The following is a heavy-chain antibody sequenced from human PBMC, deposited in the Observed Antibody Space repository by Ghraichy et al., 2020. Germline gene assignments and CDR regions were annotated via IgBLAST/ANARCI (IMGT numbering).Heavy chain of an antibody. D-gene: IGHD1-26*01. V-gene: IGHV1-69*13. CDR1: GGTFSSYA. Sequence: SVKVSCKASGGTFSSYAISWVRQAPGHGLEWLGGIIPIFGTANYAQKFQGRVTITADESTSTAYMELSSLRSEDTAVYYCARETQPLSIVGATTSWGQGTLVAVSS. CDR3: ARETQPLSIVGATTS. CDR2: IIPIFGTA. J-gene: IGHJ5*02.